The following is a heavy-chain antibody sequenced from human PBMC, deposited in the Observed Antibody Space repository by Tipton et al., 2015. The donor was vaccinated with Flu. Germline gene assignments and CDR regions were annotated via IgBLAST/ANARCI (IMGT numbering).Heavy chain of an antibody. V-gene: IGHV3-23*01. CDR2: ISAGGGST. Sequence: GSLRLSCAASGFTFSSYAMSWVRQAPGKGLEWVSAISAGGGSTYYADSVKGRFTISRDNSKNTLYLQMNSLRAEDTAVYYCAKISGARIGYFDNWGQVTLVTVSS. D-gene: IGHD6-19*01. CDR1: GFTFSSYA. CDR3: AKISGARIGYFDN. J-gene: IGHJ4*02.